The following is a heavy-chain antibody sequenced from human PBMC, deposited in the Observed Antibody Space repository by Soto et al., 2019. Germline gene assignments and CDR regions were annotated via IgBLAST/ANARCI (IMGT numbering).Heavy chain of an antibody. J-gene: IGHJ6*02. D-gene: IGHD2-2*01. CDR3: ANSAEVPAAPVYYYYGMDV. Sequence: GGSLRLSCAASGFTFSSYAMSWVRQAPGKGLEWVSAISGSGGSTYYADSVKGRFTISRDNSKNTLYLQMNSLRAEDTAVYYCANSAEVPAAPVYYYYGMDVWGQGTTVTVSS. CDR1: GFTFSSYA. V-gene: IGHV3-23*01. CDR2: ISGSGGST.